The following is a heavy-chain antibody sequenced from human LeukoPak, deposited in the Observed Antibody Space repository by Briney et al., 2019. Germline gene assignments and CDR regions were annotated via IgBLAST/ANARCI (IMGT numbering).Heavy chain of an antibody. Sequence: SETLSLTCGVYGGSFSGYYYNWIRQSPGKGLEWIAEINHLGSTNYNPSLQSRVAISIVTSKNQFSLNLVSVTAADTAVYYCARGGYNIDWMKDAPDYWGQGTLVTVSS. CDR1: GGSFSGYY. V-gene: IGHV4-34*01. J-gene: IGHJ4*02. CDR2: INHLGST. CDR3: ARGGYNIDWMKDAPDY. D-gene: IGHD3-9*01.